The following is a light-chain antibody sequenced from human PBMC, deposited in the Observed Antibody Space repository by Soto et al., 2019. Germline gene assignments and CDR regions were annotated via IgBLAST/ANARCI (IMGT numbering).Light chain of an antibody. CDR3: HQATSGLRT. CDR2: GAS. CDR1: QNVATN. Sequence: IVMTQSPVTLSMSPGDRATLSCRASQNVATNVAWYQQKPGQAPRLLIYGASIRATGVPASFSGSGSGTEFTLTIDSLQSEDFAVFYCHQATSGLRTFGRGTRVE. V-gene: IGKV3-15*01. J-gene: IGKJ1*01.